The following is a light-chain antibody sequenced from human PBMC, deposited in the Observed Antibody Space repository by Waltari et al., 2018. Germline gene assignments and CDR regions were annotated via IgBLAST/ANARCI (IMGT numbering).Light chain of an antibody. CDR2: HCN. V-gene: IGLV3-21*01. CDR1: NIGSKS. CDR3: QVWDRSTDYVV. Sequence: SYVMTQPPSVSVAPGKTAKISCAGDNIGSKSVHWYQQRPGQAPVVVINHCNDRPSGIPDRFSGSNSGSAAMLTIRRVEGGDEADYYCQVWDRSTDYVVFGGGTKLTVL. J-gene: IGLJ2*01.